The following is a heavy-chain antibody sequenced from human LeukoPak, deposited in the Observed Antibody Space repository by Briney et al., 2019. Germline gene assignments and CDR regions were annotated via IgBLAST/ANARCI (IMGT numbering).Heavy chain of an antibody. CDR2: TYYRSKWYN. D-gene: IGHD5-24*01. CDR1: GDSVSSNSAA. V-gene: IGHV6-1*01. CDR3: ARDEDGYNYGFDP. Sequence: SQTLSLTCAISGDSVSSNSAAWNWIRQSPSGGLEWLGRTYYRSKWYNDYAVSVKSRIIINPDTSKNQFSLQLNSVTPEDTAVYYCARDEDGYNYGFDPWGQGTLVTVSS. J-gene: IGHJ5*02.